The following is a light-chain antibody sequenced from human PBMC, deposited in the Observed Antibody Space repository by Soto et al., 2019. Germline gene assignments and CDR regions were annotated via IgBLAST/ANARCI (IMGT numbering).Light chain of an antibody. V-gene: IGLV2-8*01. CDR1: SNDIGEYHY. Sequence: QSALTQPPSASGSPGQSVTIPCTGTSNDIGEYHYVSWYQQHPGKAPKLMIYEVTQRPSGVPHRFSGSKSGNTASLTVSGLQPEDDADYYCTSYAGSDNPVLFGGGTKRTVL. CDR3: TSYAGSDNPVL. J-gene: IGLJ2*01. CDR2: EVT.